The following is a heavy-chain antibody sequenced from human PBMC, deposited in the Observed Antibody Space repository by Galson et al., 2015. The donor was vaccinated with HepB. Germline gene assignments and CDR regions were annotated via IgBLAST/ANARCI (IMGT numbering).Heavy chain of an antibody. Sequence: QSGAEVKKPGESLKISCKGSGYSFTSYWIGWVRQMPGKGLEWMGIIYPGDSDTRYSPSFQGQVTISADKSISTAYLQWSSLKASDTAVYYCARPAAAGTRGNWFDPWGQGTLVTVSS. CDR3: ARPAAAGTRGNWFDP. D-gene: IGHD6-13*01. J-gene: IGHJ5*02. CDR1: GYSFTSYW. CDR2: IYPGDSDT. V-gene: IGHV5-51*01.